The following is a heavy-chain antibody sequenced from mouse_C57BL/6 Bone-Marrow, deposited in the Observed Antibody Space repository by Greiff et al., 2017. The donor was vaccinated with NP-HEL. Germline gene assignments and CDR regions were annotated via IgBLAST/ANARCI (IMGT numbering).Heavy chain of an antibody. CDR1: GYTFTSYG. CDR3: GRTTTVVFDY. Sequence: QVQLQQSGAELARPGASVKLSCKASGYTFTSYGISWVKQRPGQGLEWIGEIYPRSGNTYYNEKFKGKATLTADKSSSTAYMELRSLTSEDSAVYFCGRTTTVVFDYWGQGTTLTVSS. D-gene: IGHD1-1*02. V-gene: IGHV1-81*01. J-gene: IGHJ2*01. CDR2: IYPRSGNT.